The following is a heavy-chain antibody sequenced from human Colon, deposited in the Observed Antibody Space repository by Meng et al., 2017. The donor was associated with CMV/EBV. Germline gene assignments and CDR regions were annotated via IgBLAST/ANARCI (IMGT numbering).Heavy chain of an antibody. CDR3: ATYYAGRGGQGP. V-gene: IGHV4-31*03. D-gene: IGHD3-10*01. CDR1: GESIGSGNHT. CDR2: INNSGNT. Sequence: TVKGESIGSGNHTWRKSNKHPKRSLEWIESINNSGNTYYNPSNTSRITMSVNSSKNQYFLNLNSVTAANTAIYYCATYYAGRGGQGPWGQGTLVTVSS. J-gene: IGHJ5*02.